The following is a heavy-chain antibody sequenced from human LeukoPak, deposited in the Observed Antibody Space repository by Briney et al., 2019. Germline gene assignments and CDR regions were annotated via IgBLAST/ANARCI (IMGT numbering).Heavy chain of an antibody. J-gene: IGHJ4*02. V-gene: IGHV4-59*01. CDR2: IYYSGST. D-gene: IGHD3-16*01. CDR1: GGSISSYY. Sequence: PSETLSLTCTVSGGSISSYYWSWIWQPPGKGLEWIGYIYYSGSTNYNPSLKSRVTISVDTSKNQFSLKLSSVTAADTAVYYCAREGGVSYFFDYWGQGTLVTVSS. CDR3: AREGGVSYFFDY.